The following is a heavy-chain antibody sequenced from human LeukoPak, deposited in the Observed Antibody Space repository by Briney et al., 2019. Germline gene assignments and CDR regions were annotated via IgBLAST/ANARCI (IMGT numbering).Heavy chain of an antibody. Sequence: PSETLSLTCAVYGGSLSGYYWSWIRQPPGNGLEWIGEIHHGGRTKYHPALKSRVTISVDTPNNQFSLKLSSMTAADTAVYYCARHGDWYIALWGPGTLVTVSS. CDR2: IHHGGRT. D-gene: IGHD3-10*01. CDR3: ARHGDWYIAL. CDR1: GGSLSGYY. J-gene: IGHJ2*01. V-gene: IGHV4-34*01.